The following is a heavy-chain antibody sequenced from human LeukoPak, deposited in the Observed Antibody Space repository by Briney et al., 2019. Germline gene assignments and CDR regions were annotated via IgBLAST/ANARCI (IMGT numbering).Heavy chain of an antibody. V-gene: IGHV3-7*01. Sequence: GGSLRLSCTASGFTFSSYWMSWVRQAPGKGLEWLANIKRDGSEQYYVDSVKGRFTISRDNAKNSLYLQMNSLRAEDTAVYYCAREKVRVERPHMPGTYYYGMDVWGQGTTVTVSS. D-gene: IGHD1-1*01. CDR2: IKRDGSEQ. CDR3: AREKVRVERPHMPGTYYYGMDV. CDR1: GFTFSSYW. J-gene: IGHJ6*02.